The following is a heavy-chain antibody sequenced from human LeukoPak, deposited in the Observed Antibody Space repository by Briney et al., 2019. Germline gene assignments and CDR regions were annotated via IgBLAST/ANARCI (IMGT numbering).Heavy chain of an antibody. J-gene: IGHJ4*02. Sequence: SVKVSCKASGGTFISYAISWVRQAPGQGLEWMGGIIPIFGTANYAQKFQGRVTITADKSTSTAYMELSSLRSEDTAVYYCARAPQGSPVAGVNWGQGTLVTVSS. V-gene: IGHV1-69*06. D-gene: IGHD6-19*01. CDR2: IIPIFGTA. CDR1: GGTFISYA. CDR3: ARAPQGSPVAGVN.